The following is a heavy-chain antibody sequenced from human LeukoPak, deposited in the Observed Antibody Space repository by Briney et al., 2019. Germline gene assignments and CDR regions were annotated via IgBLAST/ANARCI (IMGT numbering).Heavy chain of an antibody. Sequence: SETLSLTCTVSGGSISSYYWNWIRQPPGKGLEWIGYIYTSGSTNYNPSLKSRVTISRDTSKNQFSLKLSSVTAADTAVYYCARRRPEAFDIWGQGTMVTVSS. V-gene: IGHV4-4*09. J-gene: IGHJ3*02. CDR1: GGSISSYY. CDR3: ARRRPEAFDI. CDR2: IYTSGST.